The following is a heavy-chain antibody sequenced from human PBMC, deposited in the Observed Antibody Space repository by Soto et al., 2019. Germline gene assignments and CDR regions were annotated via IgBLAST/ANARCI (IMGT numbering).Heavy chain of an antibody. Sequence: GGSLRLSCAASGFTFDDYAMHWVRQAPGKGLEWVSGISWNSGSIGYADSVKGRFTISRDNAKNSLYLQMNSLRAEDTALYYCAKDIDPGPTYYYDSSLHHQGLGSAFDIWGQGTMVTVSS. CDR3: AKDIDPGPTYYYDSSLHHQGLGSAFDI. V-gene: IGHV3-9*01. D-gene: IGHD3-22*01. CDR1: GFTFDDYA. J-gene: IGHJ3*02. CDR2: ISWNSGSI.